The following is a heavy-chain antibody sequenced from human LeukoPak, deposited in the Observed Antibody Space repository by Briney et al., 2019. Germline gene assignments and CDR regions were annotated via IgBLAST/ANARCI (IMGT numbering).Heavy chain of an antibody. J-gene: IGHJ3*02. D-gene: IGHD6-13*01. CDR3: YSSSFAFDI. V-gene: IGHV3-30*03. CDR2: ISYDGSNK. CDR1: GFTFSSYG. Sequence: GGSLRLSCAASGFTFSSYGMHWVRQAPGKGLEWVAVISYDGSNKYYADSVKSRFTISRDNSKNTLYLQMNSLRAEDTAVYYGYSSSFAFDIWGQGTMVTVSS.